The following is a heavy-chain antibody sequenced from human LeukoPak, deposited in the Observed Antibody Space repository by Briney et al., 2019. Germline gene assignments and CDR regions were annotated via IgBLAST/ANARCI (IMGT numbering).Heavy chain of an antibody. V-gene: IGHV4-39*07. CDR3: ASGREIVATIRGGKDWFDP. CDR2: IHYSGST. Sequence: PSETLSLTCTVSGGSISSSSYYWAWIRQPPGKGLEWIGSIHYSGSTYYNPSLKSRVTISVDTSKNQFSLKLSSVTAADTAVYYCASGREIVATIRGGKDWFDPWGQGTLVTVSS. J-gene: IGHJ5*02. CDR1: GGSISSSSYY. D-gene: IGHD5-12*01.